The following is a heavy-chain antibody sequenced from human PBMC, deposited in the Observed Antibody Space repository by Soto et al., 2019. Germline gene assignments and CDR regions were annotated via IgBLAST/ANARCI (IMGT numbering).Heavy chain of an antibody. CDR1: GGTFSSYA. CDR2: IIPIFGTA. CDR3: GRGRSGQIVVFY. J-gene: IGHJ4*02. V-gene: IGHV1-69*13. Sequence: ASVKVSCKASGGTFSSYAISWVRQAPGQGLEWMGGIIPIFGTANYAQKFQGRVTITADESTSTAYMELSSLSPDDTAVYYCGRGRSGQIVVFYWGQGTPVTVSS. D-gene: IGHD5-12*01.